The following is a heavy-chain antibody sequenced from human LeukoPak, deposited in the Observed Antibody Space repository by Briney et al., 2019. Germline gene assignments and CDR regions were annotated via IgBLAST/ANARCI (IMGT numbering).Heavy chain of an antibody. CDR1: GFTFSSYS. CDR3: ARDRGSGSNNNFDY. V-gene: IGHV3-21*01. J-gene: IGHJ4*02. Sequence: GGSLRLSCAASGFTFSSYSMTWVRQAPGKGLEWVSSISSSSSYIYYADSVKGRFTISRDNAKNSLYLQMNSLRAEDTAVYYCARDRGSGSNNNFDYWGQGTLVTVSS. CDR2: ISSSSSYI. D-gene: IGHD6-19*01.